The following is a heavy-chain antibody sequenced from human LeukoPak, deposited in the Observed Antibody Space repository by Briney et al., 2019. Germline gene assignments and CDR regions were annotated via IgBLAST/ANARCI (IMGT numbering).Heavy chain of an antibody. J-gene: IGHJ5*02. V-gene: IGHV1-2*02. Sequence: ASVKVSCKASGYTITGYYVHWVRQAPGQGLEWMGWITPNSGGTKYAQKFQGRVTMARDTSISTAYMELSRLRSDDTAVYYCARCYDLWSGYYRWLDPWGQGTLVTVSS. CDR1: GYTITGYY. D-gene: IGHD3-3*01. CDR3: ARCYDLWSGYYRWLDP. CDR2: ITPNSGGT.